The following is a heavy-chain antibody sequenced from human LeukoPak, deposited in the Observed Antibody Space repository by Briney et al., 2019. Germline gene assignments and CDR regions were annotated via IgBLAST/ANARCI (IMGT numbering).Heavy chain of an antibody. V-gene: IGHV4-59*05. CDR3: ARQQAKYYVWGSYRYSFGAFDY. Sequence: SETLSLTCTVSGGSISSYYWSWIRQPPGKGLEWIGSIYYSGSAYYNPSLKSRVTISVDTSKNQFSLKLSSVTAADTAVYYCARQQAKYYVWGSYRYSFGAFDYWGQGTLVTVSS. CDR2: IYYSGSA. D-gene: IGHD3-16*02. J-gene: IGHJ4*02. CDR1: GGSISSYY.